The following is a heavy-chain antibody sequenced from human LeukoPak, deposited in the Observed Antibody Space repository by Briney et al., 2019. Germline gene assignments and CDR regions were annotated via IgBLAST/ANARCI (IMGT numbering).Heavy chain of an antibody. CDR1: GFTFSSYW. D-gene: IGHD3-3*01. V-gene: IGHV3-7*01. Sequence: GGSLRLSCAASGFTFSSYWMSWVRQAPGKGLEWVANIKQDGSEKYYVDSVKGRFTISRDNAKNSLYLQMNSLRAEDTAVYYCARVYDFWSGYTPYYYMDVWGKGTTVTVSS. CDR2: IKQDGSEK. J-gene: IGHJ6*03. CDR3: ARVYDFWSGYTPYYYMDV.